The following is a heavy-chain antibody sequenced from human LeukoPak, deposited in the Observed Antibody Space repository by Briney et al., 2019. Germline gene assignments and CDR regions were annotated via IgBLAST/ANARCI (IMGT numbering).Heavy chain of an antibody. J-gene: IGHJ4*01. V-gene: IGHV1-2*02. CDR1: GYTFNDYS. CDR2: INPSTGGT. D-gene: IGHD2-8*01. Sequence: ASVKVSCKASGYTFNDYSVHWVRQAPGQGLEWMGWINPSTGGTNYAQNFQGRVTMTRDTSINTVFMEVNRLTSDDTAVYYCSKNFFHCTSWPFFVGYFFDLWGQGTLVTVSS. CDR3: SKNFFHCTSWPFFVGYFFDL.